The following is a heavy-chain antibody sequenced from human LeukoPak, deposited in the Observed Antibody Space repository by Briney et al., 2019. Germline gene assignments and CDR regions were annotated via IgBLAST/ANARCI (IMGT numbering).Heavy chain of an antibody. J-gene: IGHJ4*02. V-gene: IGHV3-64*01. CDR1: GFTFITYA. CDR3: ARQYCSSTSCTFDY. CDR2: ISSTGANT. D-gene: IGHD2-2*01. Sequence: GGSLRLSCAASGFTFITYAMHWVRQAAGQGLDFVSAISSTGANTYFSNSVKVRFTISRDNSKNTLDLQMGSLRTEDMDVYYCARQYCSSTSCTFDYWGQGTLVTVSS.